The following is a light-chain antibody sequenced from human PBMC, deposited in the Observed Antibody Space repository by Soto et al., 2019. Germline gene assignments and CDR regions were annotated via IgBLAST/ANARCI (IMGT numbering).Light chain of an antibody. CDR1: SRDVGAYDY. J-gene: IGLJ1*01. Sequence: QSALTQPASVPGSPGQSITISCTGTSRDVGAYDYVSWYLQYPDKAPQLLIYYVDHRPSGVSSRFSGSKSGNTASLTISGLQAEDEGDYYCCSYADGSIYFFGTGTKVT. V-gene: IGLV2-14*03. CDR2: YVD. CDR3: CSYADGSIYF.